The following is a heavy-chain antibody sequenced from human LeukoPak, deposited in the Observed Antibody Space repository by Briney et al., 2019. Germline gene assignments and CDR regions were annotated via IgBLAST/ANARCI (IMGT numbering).Heavy chain of an antibody. CDR2: INPNSGGT. D-gene: IGHD3-22*01. Sequence: ASVKVSCKASGYIFSDYYMHWVRQAPGQGLEWMGWINPNSGGTNYAQKFQGRVTMTRDTSISTAYMELSRLRSDDTAVYYCARDWYYYDSSGPPWGQGTLVTVSS. J-gene: IGHJ5*02. CDR1: GYIFSDYY. CDR3: ARDWYYYDSSGPP. V-gene: IGHV1-2*02.